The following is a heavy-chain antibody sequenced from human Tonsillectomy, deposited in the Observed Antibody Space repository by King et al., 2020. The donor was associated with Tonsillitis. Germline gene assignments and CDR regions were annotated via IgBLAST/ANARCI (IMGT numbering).Heavy chain of an antibody. CDR3: AGSYGSGTYHNDGNHFDY. V-gene: IGHV1-46*01. CDR2: INPSSGRT. Sequence: QLVQSGAEVKKPGASVRVSCKASGYTFTSYYMHWVRQAPGQGLDWMGIINPSSGRTTYAQKFQGRVTMTRDTATSTVYMELSSLRSEDTAVYYCAGSYGSGTYHNDGNHFDYWGQGTLVTVSS. J-gene: IGHJ4*02. D-gene: IGHD3-10*01. CDR1: GYTFTSYY.